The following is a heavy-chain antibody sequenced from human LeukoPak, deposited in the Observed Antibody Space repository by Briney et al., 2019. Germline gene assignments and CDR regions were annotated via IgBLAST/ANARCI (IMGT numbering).Heavy chain of an antibody. J-gene: IGHJ4*02. V-gene: IGHV3-9*01. CDR2: ISWNSGSI. D-gene: IGHD4-23*01. Sequence: PGGSLRLSCAASGFTFDDYAMHWVRQAPGKGLEWVSGISWNSGSIGYADSVKGRFTISRDNAKNSLYLQMSSLRAEDTALYHCARAGDPDLYGGPLHFDYWGQGTLVTVSS. CDR3: ARAGDPDLYGGPLHFDY. CDR1: GFTFDDYA.